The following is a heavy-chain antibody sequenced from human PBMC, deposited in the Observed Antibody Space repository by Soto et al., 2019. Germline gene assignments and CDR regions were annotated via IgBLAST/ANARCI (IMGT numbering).Heavy chain of an antibody. CDR1: GYTFTSYA. CDR3: ARSPYSSGYYYAIDY. CDR2: INPSSGST. Sequence: ASVKVSCKASGYTFTSYAMHWVRQAPGQGLEWMGLINPSSGSTTYAQKFQGRVTMTRDTSTSTVYMDLSSLRSEDTAVYYCARSPYSSGYYYAIDYWGQGTQVTVSS. V-gene: IGHV1-46*01. J-gene: IGHJ4*02. D-gene: IGHD3-22*01.